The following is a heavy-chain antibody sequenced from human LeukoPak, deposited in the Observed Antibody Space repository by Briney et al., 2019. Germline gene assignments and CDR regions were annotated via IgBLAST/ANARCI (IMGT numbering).Heavy chain of an antibody. D-gene: IGHD3-10*01. CDR3: AREPGIGYAFDI. Sequence: PGGSLRLSCVVSGFTFTNSWMTWVRQTPGKGLEWVANIKQDGSEKHYADSVKGRFTISRDNTKNSLYLQMNSLRAEDTAVYYCAREPGIGYAFDIWGQGTMVTVSS. CDR1: GFTFTNSW. V-gene: IGHV3-7*01. J-gene: IGHJ3*02. CDR2: IKQDGSEK.